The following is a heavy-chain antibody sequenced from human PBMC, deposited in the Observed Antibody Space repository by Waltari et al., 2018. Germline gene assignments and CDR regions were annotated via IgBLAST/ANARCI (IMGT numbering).Heavy chain of an antibody. CDR1: GGSFSGYY. D-gene: IGHD3-10*01. CDR3: ARGRGAAASYYYYGMDV. Sequence: QVQLQQWGVGLLKPSETLSLTCAVYGGSFSGYYWSWIRQPPGKGLEWIGEINHSGSTNYNPSLKSRVTISVDTSKNQFSLKLSSVTAADTAVYYCARGRGAAASYYYYGMDVWGQGTTVTVSS. CDR2: INHSGST. V-gene: IGHV4-34*01. J-gene: IGHJ6*02.